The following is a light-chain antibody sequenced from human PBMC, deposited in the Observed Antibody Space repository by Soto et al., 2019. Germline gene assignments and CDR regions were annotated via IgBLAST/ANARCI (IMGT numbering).Light chain of an antibody. Sequence: QSALTQPASVSGSPGQSITISCTGTSSDVVGYNYVSWYQHYPGKAPKLIIYDVTNRPSGVSNPFSGSKSGNTASLTISGLQPEDEADYYCSSYTTSNSRQIVFGTGTKVTVL. V-gene: IGLV2-14*03. CDR3: SSYTTSNSRQIV. J-gene: IGLJ1*01. CDR1: SSDVVGYNY. CDR2: DVT.